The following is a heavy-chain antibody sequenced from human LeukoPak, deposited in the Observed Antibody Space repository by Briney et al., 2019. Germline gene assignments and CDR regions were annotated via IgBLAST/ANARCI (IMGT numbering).Heavy chain of an antibody. Sequence: GGSLRLSCAASRFPFSSHWLSWFRQSPGKGLEWVAVVSRDGLTKYYADSVKGRFTLHRDNSRNTLYLEMNSLRDEDTAVYYCAKEGTWGNWYFDLWGRGTLVIVTS. J-gene: IGHJ2*01. CDR1: RFPFSSHW. V-gene: IGHV3-30*18. CDR3: AKEGTWGNWYFDL. CDR2: VSRDGLTK. D-gene: IGHD3-16*01.